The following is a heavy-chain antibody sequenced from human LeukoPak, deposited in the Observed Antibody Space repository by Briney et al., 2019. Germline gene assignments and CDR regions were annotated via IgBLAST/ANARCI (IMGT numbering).Heavy chain of an antibody. V-gene: IGHV1-2*02. Sequence: ASVKVSCKASGYTFTDYYMHWVRQAPGQGFEWMGWINPNDGDTNYAQKFQGRVTMTRDTSISTAHMEVSRLRSDDTAAYYCARANFLYCSSTTCLFDYWGQGTLVTVSS. D-gene: IGHD2-2*01. CDR1: GYTFTDYY. J-gene: IGHJ4*02. CDR3: ARANFLYCSSTTCLFDY. CDR2: INPNDGDT.